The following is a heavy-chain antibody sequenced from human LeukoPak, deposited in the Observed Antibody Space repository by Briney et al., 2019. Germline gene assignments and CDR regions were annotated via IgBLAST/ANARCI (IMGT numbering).Heavy chain of an antibody. CDR2: ISSSSSYI. CDR1: GFTFSSYS. D-gene: IGHD3-10*01. V-gene: IGHV3-21*01. J-gene: IGHJ6*02. CDR3: ARDLPRFHYGMDV. Sequence: PGGSLRLSCAASGFTFSSYSMNWVRQAPGKGLEWVSSISSSSSYIYYADSVEGRFTIPRDNAKNSLYLQMNSLRAEDTAVYYCARDLPRFHYGMDVWSQGTTVTVSS.